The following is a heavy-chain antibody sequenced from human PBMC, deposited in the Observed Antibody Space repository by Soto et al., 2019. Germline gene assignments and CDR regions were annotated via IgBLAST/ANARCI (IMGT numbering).Heavy chain of an antibody. V-gene: IGHV4-31*03. J-gene: IGHJ4*02. Sequence: SETLSLTCTVSSGSISSGGYYGSWIRQHPGKGLEWIGYIYYSGITYYNPSLKSRVTISVDTSKNQFSLKLSSVTAADTAVYYCARWPQLEPRFDYWGQGTLVT. CDR2: IYYSGIT. CDR1: SGSISSGGYY. CDR3: ARWPQLEPRFDY. D-gene: IGHD1-1*01.